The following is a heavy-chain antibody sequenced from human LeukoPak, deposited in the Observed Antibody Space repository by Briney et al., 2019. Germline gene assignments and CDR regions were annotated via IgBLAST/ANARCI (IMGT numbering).Heavy chain of an antibody. Sequence: KTSETLSLTCTVSGGSISSSSYYWGWIRQPPGKGLEWIGSIYYSGSTYYNPSLKSRVTISVDTSKNQFSLKLSSVTAADTAVYYCARETNYDSSGYYYLDYYYYYYMDVWGKGTTVTVS. J-gene: IGHJ6*03. CDR3: ARETNYDSSGYYYLDYYYYYYMDV. V-gene: IGHV4-39*07. D-gene: IGHD3-22*01. CDR1: GGSISSSSYY. CDR2: IYYSGST.